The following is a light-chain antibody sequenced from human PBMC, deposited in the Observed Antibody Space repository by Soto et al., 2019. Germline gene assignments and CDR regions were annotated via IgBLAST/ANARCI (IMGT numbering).Light chain of an antibody. CDR2: DAS. CDR3: QQYGSSPIT. J-gene: IGKJ5*01. Sequence: EIVLTQSPGTLSLSPGERATLSCRASQSVSYYLAWYQQKPGQAPRLLIYDASSRATGIPDRFSGSGSGTDFTLTISRPEPEDFAVYYCQQYGSSPITFGQGTRLEI. V-gene: IGKV3-20*01. CDR1: QSVSYY.